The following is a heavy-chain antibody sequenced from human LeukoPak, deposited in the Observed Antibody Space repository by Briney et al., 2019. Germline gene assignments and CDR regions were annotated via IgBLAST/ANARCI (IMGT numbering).Heavy chain of an antibody. CDR2: ISHDGSEK. V-gene: IGHV3-7*01. CDR3: ARNVEVERPDSSGYTNGIDV. J-gene: IGHJ6*01. CDR1: GFTFSTYW. D-gene: IGHD1-1*01. Sequence: GGSLRLSCVVSGFTFSTYWMNWVRQAPGKGLEWVANISHDGSEKYYVDSVKGRFTISRDNAKNSLCLQINSLRAEDTVEYYCARNVEVERPDSSGYTNGIDVWGQGTTGTV.